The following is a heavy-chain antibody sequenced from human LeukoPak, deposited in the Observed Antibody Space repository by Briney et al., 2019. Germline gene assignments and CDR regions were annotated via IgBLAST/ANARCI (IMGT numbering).Heavy chain of an antibody. D-gene: IGHD4-17*01. CDR3: AKTHDYGDLFYYYYYGMDV. CDR1: GFTFSSYA. V-gene: IGHV3-23*01. Sequence: GALRLSCAASGFTFSSYAMSWVRQAPGKGLEWVSAISCSGGSTYYADSVKGRFTISRDNAKNSLYLQMNSLRAEDTAVYYCAKTHDYGDLFYYYYYGMDVWGQGTTVTVSS. J-gene: IGHJ6*02. CDR2: ISCSGGST.